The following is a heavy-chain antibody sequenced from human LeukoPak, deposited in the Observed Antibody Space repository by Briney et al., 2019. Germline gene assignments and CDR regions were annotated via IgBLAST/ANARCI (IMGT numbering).Heavy chain of an antibody. CDR2: INPDSGAS. V-gene: IGHV1-2*02. CDR1: GYTFTAYY. CDR3: ARPSGSYVLLDAFDI. J-gene: IGHJ3*02. D-gene: IGHD1-26*01. Sequence: ASAKVSCKASGYTFTAYYIHWVRQAPGQGLEYLGWINPDSGASNYAQKFQGRVTMTRDTSIRTVYMEMSRLRSDDTAVYYCARPSGSYVLLDAFDIWGQGTTVTVSS.